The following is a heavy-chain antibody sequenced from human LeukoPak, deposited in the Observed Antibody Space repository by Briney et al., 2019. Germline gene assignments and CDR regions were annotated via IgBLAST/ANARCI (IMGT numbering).Heavy chain of an antibody. V-gene: IGHV3-74*01. D-gene: IGHD5-18*01. Sequence: PGGSLRLSCVASGFTFSSFWMHWVRQPPGKGLVWVSRIDTDGRTTTYADSVKGRFTISRDNARNTVYLQINSLRAEDTAVYYCATLNSFGHDYWGQGILVTVSP. CDR3: ATLNSFGHDY. CDR2: IDTDGRTT. CDR1: GFTFSSFW. J-gene: IGHJ4*02.